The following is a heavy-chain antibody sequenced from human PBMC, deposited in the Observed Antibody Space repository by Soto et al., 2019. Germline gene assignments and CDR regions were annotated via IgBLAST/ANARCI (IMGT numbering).Heavy chain of an antibody. J-gene: IGHJ4*02. V-gene: IGHV1-2*02. CDR2: IYPDSGGT. Sequence: AVKDYCKPSGSAFSGFYIPGVRPAPGQGLESMGWIYPDSGGTDYAQKFQGRVTMTRDTSISTAYMELSRLRSDDTAVYYCRVTGVSEVDYWGQGTLVTGSS. CDR3: RVTGVSEVDY. D-gene: IGHD2-8*01. CDR1: GSAFSGFY.